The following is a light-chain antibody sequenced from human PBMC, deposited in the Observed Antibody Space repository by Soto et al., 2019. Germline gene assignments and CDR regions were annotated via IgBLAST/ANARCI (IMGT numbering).Light chain of an antibody. J-gene: IGKJ1*01. CDR3: QQYNNWPWT. CDR1: QSVSSN. V-gene: IGKV3-15*01. Sequence: EIVMTQSPATLSVSPGERATLSCRASQSVSSNLAWYQHKPGQAPRLLIYGAFTRATGIPGRFSGSGSGTEFTLTISSLQSEDFAVYYCQQYNNWPWTFGQGTKVDI. CDR2: GAF.